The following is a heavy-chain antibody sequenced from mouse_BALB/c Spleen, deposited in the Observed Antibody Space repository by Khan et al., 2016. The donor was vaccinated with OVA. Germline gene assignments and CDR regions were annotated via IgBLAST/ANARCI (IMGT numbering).Heavy chain of an antibody. Sequence: VQLQESGPELVKPGASVKMSCKASGYTFTYYVITWVKQRTGQGLEWIGEIYPGSDNAYYNERFKGKATLTADKSSNTTHMQLSSLTSEDSAVYFSARGDGYYVYFDYWGQGTTLTVSS. CDR3: ARGDGYYVYFDY. CDR2: IYPGSDNA. CDR1: GYTFTYYV. D-gene: IGHD2-3*01. V-gene: IGHV1-81*01. J-gene: IGHJ2*01.